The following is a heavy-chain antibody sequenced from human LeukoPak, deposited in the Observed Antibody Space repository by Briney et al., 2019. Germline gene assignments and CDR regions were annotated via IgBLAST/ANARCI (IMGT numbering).Heavy chain of an antibody. Sequence: ASVKVSCKVSGYTLTDLSMHWVRQAPGKGLEWMGRFDPEDGETIYAQKFQGRVTMTEDTSTDTAYMELTNLRSEDTAVYYCATEYLPYFDQTSNVWGQGTLVTVSS. V-gene: IGHV1-24*01. D-gene: IGHD3-9*01. CDR2: FDPEDGET. J-gene: IGHJ3*01. CDR3: ATEYLPYFDQTSNV. CDR1: GYTLTDLS.